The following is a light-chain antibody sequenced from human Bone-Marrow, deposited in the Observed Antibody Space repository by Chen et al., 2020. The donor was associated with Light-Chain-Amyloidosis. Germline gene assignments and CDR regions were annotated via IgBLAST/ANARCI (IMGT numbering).Light chain of an antibody. CDR3: QSYQGSSQGV. Sequence: NFMLTQPHSVSESPGKTVIISCTRSSGSIATNYVQRYQQRPGSSPPTAIYEDDQRPSGVPDRFSGSIDRSSNSASLTISGLKTEDEADYYCQSYQGSSQGVFGGGTKLTVL. CDR2: EDD. CDR1: SGSIATNY. V-gene: IGLV6-57*01. J-gene: IGLJ3*02.